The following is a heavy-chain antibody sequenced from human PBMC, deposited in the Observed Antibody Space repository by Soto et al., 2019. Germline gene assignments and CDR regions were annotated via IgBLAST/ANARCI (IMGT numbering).Heavy chain of an antibody. D-gene: IGHD1-1*01. CDR2: VSASGLNT. V-gene: IGHV3-23*01. Sequence: EVQLLESGGKLVQPGGSLTLSCAASGFTFSTYAMAWVRQAPGKGLEWVSGVSASGLNTDYADPVKGRFYISRDNSKNPVSLHLNSLRAEDTALYYCAKDRARRTSGYFFEYWGQGTAVTVSS. J-gene: IGHJ4*02. CDR3: AKDRARRTSGYFFEY. CDR1: GFTFSTYA.